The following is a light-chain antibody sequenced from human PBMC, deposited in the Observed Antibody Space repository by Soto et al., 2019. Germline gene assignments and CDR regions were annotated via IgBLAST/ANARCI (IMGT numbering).Light chain of an antibody. CDR1: EYVDSN. V-gene: IGKV3-15*01. CDR3: QQYHNWPPIT. CDR2: AAV. Sequence: DTVLTQSPATLSVSPGETATLSCRASEYVDSNLAWYQQRPGQAPRLLIYAAVTRATGLPTRFSGSRSGTEFTLSISRLQAEDSAVYFCQQYHNWPPITFGQGTRLEIK. J-gene: IGKJ5*01.